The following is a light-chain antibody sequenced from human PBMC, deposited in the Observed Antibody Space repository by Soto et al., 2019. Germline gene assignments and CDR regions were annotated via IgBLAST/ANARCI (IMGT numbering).Light chain of an antibody. CDR3: GTWDSSLNVVL. Sequence: QSVLTQPPSVSAAPGQIVTFSCSGSRSNIGNNYVSWYRQLPRTVPKLLIYENNKRPSGIPDRFSGSKSGTSATLGITGLQTGDEADYYCGTWDSSLNVVLFGGGSKLTVL. CDR1: RSNIGNNY. J-gene: IGLJ2*01. V-gene: IGLV1-51*01. CDR2: ENN.